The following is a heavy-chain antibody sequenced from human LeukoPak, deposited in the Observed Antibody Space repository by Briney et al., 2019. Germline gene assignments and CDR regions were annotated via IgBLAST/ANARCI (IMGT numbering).Heavy chain of an antibody. V-gene: IGHV4-59*01. Sequence: SETLSLTCTASGGSISSYYWSWIRQPPGKGLEWIGYIYYSGSTNYNPSLKSRVTISVDTSKNQFSLKLSSVTAADTAVYYCARENDVTGNALDVWGQGTTVTVSS. D-gene: IGHD2-2*01. J-gene: IGHJ6*02. CDR3: ARENDVTGNALDV. CDR1: GGSISSYY. CDR2: IYYSGST.